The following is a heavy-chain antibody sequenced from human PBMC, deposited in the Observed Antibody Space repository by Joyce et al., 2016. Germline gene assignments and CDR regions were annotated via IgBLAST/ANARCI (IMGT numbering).Heavy chain of an antibody. CDR2: FDPAQSKT. Sequence: QVQMIQSGAEVRKPGASVKVSCKVSDETLSKVDIHWVRQAPGNRLEWMGGFDPAQSKTIYAEKFQGRVTMTEDTSTDTASMQLSSLRSEDTAMYYCATKASFSAKYFDTWGQGTLVTVSS. J-gene: IGHJ5*02. CDR3: ATKASFSAKYFDT. V-gene: IGHV1-24*01. D-gene: IGHD2-2*01. CDR1: DETLSKVD.